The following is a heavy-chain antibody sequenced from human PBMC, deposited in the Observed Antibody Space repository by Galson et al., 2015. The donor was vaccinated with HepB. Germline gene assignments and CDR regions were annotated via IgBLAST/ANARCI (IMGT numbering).Heavy chain of an antibody. Sequence: PALVKPTQTLTLTCTFSGFSLSTNGVSVGWIRQPPGGALEWLALIYWDDEKRYSPSLRSRLTIAKDTSKNQVVLTMTNMDPVDTATYYCGSNSGIYYGHIYWGQGTLVTVSS. CDR2: IYWDDEK. CDR1: GFSLSTNGVS. D-gene: IGHD1-26*01. J-gene: IGHJ4*02. CDR3: GSNSGIYYGHIY. V-gene: IGHV2-5*02.